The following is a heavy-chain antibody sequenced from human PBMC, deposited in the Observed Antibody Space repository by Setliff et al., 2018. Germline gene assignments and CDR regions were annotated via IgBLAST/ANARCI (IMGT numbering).Heavy chain of an antibody. V-gene: IGHV4-59*12. D-gene: IGHD3-10*01. J-gene: IGHJ1*01. CDR2: IYYSGST. CDR3: ARVDFTMLQGVLGH. CDR1: GDSISSYY. Sequence: PSETLSLTCTVSGDSISSYYWSWIRQPPGKGLEWIGYIYYSGSTNYNPSLKSRVTMSVATFENHFSLKVNSVTAADTAVHYCARVDFTMLQGVLGHWGQGTLVTVSS.